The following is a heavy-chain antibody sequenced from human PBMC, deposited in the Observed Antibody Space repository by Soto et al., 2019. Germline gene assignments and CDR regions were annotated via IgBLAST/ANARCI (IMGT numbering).Heavy chain of an antibody. Sequence: EVQLVESGGGLIQPGGSLRLSCAASGFTVSSNYMSWVRQAPGKGLEWVSVIYSGGSTYYADSVKGRFTISRDNSKNTLYLQMNSRRAEDTAVYYCARDGAYCCGDCYSDAFDIWGQGTMVTVSS. V-gene: IGHV3-53*01. CDR3: ARDGAYCCGDCYSDAFDI. J-gene: IGHJ3*02. D-gene: IGHD2-21*02. CDR2: IYSGGST. CDR1: GFTVSSNY.